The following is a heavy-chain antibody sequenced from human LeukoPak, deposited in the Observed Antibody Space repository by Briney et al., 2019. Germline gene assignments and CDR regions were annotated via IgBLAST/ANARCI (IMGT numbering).Heavy chain of an antibody. D-gene: IGHD6-13*01. CDR3: AREGIAAAAYYYYMDV. CDR2: TYYRSKWYN. J-gene: IGHJ6*03. Sequence: SQTLSLTCAVSGDSVSSNSAAWNWIRQSPSRGLEWLGRTYYRSKWYNDYAVSVKSRITINPDTSKNQFSLQLNSVTPEDTAVYYCAREGIAAAAYYYYMDVWGKGTTVTVSS. CDR1: GDSVSSNSAA. V-gene: IGHV6-1*01.